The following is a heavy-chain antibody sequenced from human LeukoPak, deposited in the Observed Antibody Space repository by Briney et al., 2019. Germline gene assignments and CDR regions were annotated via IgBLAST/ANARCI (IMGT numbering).Heavy chain of an antibody. CDR1: GGSISSTGYY. D-gene: IGHD3-16*02. J-gene: IGHJ4*02. V-gene: IGHV4-39*07. CDR2: IYYTGST. Sequence: SETLSLTCTVSGGSISSTGYYWGWIRQPPGRGLEWIGSIYYTGSTYYNPSLKSRVTMSLDTSKNQFSLKLSSVTAADTAVYYCARDRGWGLSLAYWGQGALVTVSS. CDR3: ARDRGWGLSLAY.